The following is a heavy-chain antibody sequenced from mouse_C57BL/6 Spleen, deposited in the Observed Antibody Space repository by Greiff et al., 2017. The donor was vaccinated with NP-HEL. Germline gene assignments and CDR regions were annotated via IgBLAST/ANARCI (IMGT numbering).Heavy chain of an antibody. Sequence: QVQLQQPGAELVKPGASVKLSCKASGYTFTSYWMQWVKQRPGQGLEWIGEIDPSDSYTNYNQKFKGKATLTVDTSSSTAYMQLSSLTSEASAVYYCARLITNYDAMDYWGQGTSVTVSS. J-gene: IGHJ4*01. CDR1: GYTFTSYW. V-gene: IGHV1-50*01. D-gene: IGHD2-4*01. CDR3: ARLITNYDAMDY. CDR2: IDPSDSYT.